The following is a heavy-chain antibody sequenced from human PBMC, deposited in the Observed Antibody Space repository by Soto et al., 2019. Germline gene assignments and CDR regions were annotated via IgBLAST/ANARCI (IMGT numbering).Heavy chain of an antibody. J-gene: IGHJ6*02. CDR2: IYYSGST. V-gene: IGHV4-31*03. CDR1: GGSISSGGYY. Sequence: SETLSLTCTVSGGSISSGGYYWSWIRQHPGKGLEWIGYIYYSGSTYYNPSLKSRVTISVDTSRNQFSLKLSSVTAADTAVYYCARDPLPADYYYYGMDVWGQGTTVTVSS. CDR3: ARDPLPADYYYYGMDV.